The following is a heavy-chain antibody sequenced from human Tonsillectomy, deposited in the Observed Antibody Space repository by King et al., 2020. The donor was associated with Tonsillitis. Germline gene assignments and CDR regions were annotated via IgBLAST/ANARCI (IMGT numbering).Heavy chain of an antibody. CDR3: ARGIAAADPCDS. V-gene: IGHV4-59*01. CDR2: IYYSGST. CDR1: DGSISSYY. D-gene: IGHD6-6*01. Sequence: VQLQESGPGLVKPSETLSLPCTVSDGSISSYYWNWIRQPPGKGLEWIGNIYYSGSTNYNPSLKRRGTITVDTSRSQFSLWLSSVSAADTAVYYCARGIAAADPCDSWAQGTLVSVSS. J-gene: IGHJ4*02.